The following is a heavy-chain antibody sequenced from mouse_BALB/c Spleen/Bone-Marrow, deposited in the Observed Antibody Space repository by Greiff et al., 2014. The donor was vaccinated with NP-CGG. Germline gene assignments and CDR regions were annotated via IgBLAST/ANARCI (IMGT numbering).Heavy chain of an antibody. Sequence: EVQLVESGGGLVKPGGSLKLSCAASGFTFSSYAMSWVRQTPEKRLEWVATINSGGSYSYYPGSVKGRFTISRDNAKNTLYVQMSSLRSEDTAMYYCARRGYGLYAMDYWGQGTSVTVSS. CDR2: INSGGSYS. V-gene: IGHV5-9-3*01. D-gene: IGHD1-1*01. CDR3: ARRGYGLYAMDY. CDR1: GFTFSSYA. J-gene: IGHJ4*01.